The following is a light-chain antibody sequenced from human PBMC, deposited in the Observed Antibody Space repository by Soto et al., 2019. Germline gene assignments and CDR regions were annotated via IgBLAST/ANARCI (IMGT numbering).Light chain of an antibody. CDR3: QQYNSYSWT. V-gene: IGKV1-5*03. CDR1: QSISNY. J-gene: IGKJ1*01. Sequence: DIQMTQSPSTLSASVGDRVTITCRASQSISNYLAWYQQKPGKAPKLLISKASSLESGVPSRFSGSGSGTEFTLTISSLQPDDFATYYCQQYNSYSWTFGQGTKVEIK. CDR2: KAS.